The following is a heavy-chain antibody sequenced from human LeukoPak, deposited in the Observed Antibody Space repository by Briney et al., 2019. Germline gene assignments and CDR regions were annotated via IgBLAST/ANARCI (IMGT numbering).Heavy chain of an antibody. CDR2: INHSGST. V-gene: IGHV4-34*01. Sequence: PSETLSLTCAVYGGSFSGYYWSWIRQPPGKGLEWIGEINHSGSTNYNPSLKSRVTISVDTSKNQFYLKLSSVTAADTAVYYCASPADSERAFDYWGQGTLVTVSS. CDR3: ASPADSERAFDY. CDR1: GGSFSGYY. J-gene: IGHJ4*02. D-gene: IGHD3-22*01.